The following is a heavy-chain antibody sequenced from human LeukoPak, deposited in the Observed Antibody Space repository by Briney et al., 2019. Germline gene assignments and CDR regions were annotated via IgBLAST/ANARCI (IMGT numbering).Heavy chain of an antibody. Sequence: GESLKISCKGSGYSFTSYWIGWVRQMPGKGLEWMGIIYPGDSDTRYSPSFQGQVTISADKSISTAYLQWSSLKASDPAMYYCAINGDPVAVAGRGFAYWGQGTLVTVSS. CDR2: IYPGDSDT. CDR1: GYSFTSYW. CDR3: AINGDPVAVAGRGFAY. D-gene: IGHD6-19*01. V-gene: IGHV5-51*01. J-gene: IGHJ4*02.